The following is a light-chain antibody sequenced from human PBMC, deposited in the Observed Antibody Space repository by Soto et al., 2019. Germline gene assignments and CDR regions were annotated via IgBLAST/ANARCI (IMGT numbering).Light chain of an antibody. Sequence: SYELTQPPSVSVSPGQTASITCSGDKLGDKYACWYQQKPGQSPVLVIYQDSKRPSGIPERFSGSNSGNTATLTISGTQAMDEADYYCQAWDSSPAVCGTGTKLTVL. V-gene: IGLV3-1*01. CDR1: KLGDKY. CDR3: QAWDSSPAV. CDR2: QDS. J-gene: IGLJ1*01.